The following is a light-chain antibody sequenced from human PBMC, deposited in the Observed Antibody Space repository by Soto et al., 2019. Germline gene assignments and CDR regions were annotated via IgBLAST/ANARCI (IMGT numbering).Light chain of an antibody. J-gene: IGLJ1*01. V-gene: IGLV2-14*01. CDR3: SSFTSSTTLYV. Sequence: SALTQPTSVSGSPGQSITISCTGISSDVGGYNYVSWYQQHPGKAPKLMIYEDNKRPSGVSNRFSGSKFGNTASLTISGLLAEDEADYYCSSFTSSTTLYVFGTGTKVTVL. CDR1: SSDVGGYNY. CDR2: EDN.